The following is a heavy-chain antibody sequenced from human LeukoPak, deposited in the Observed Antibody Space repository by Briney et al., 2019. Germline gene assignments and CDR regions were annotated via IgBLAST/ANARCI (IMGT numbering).Heavy chain of an antibody. D-gene: IGHD6-13*01. V-gene: IGHV4-4*02. CDR3: ARDTLLSIAAAVT. CDR2: IHHSGST. CDR1: GVSISSGYW. J-gene: IGHJ5*02. Sequence: SGTLSLTCAVSGVSISSGYWWSCLRQPPGKGLEWIGEIHHSGSTNYNPSLKSRVTISVDTSKNQFSLKLSSVTAADTAVYYCARDTLLSIAAAVTWGQGTLVTVSS.